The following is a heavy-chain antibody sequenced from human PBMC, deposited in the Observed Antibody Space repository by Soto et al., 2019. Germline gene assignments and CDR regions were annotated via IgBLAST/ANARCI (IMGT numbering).Heavy chain of an antibody. CDR1: GYTFTSYG. V-gene: IGHV1-18*01. D-gene: IGHD1-1*01. J-gene: IGHJ4*02. Sequence: QVHLVQSGAEVKKPGASVKVSCKGSGYTFTSYGITWVRQAPGQGLEWMGWISAHNGNTDYAQKLQGRVTVTRDTSTSTAYMELRSLRSAAPAVYYCARGRYGDSWGQGALVTVSS. CDR3: ARGRYGDS. CDR2: ISAHNGNT.